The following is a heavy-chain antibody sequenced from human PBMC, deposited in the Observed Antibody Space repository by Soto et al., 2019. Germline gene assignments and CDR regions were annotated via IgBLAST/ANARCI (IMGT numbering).Heavy chain of an antibody. CDR3: ATYCSSTSCYPPDGMDV. Sequence: PXESLKISFKGSGYSFTSYWISWVRQIPGKGLEWMGRIDPSDSYTNYSPSFQGHVTISADKSISTAYLQWSSLKASDTAMYYCATYCSSTSCYPPDGMDVWGQGTTVTVSS. D-gene: IGHD2-2*01. J-gene: IGHJ6*02. V-gene: IGHV5-10-1*01. CDR2: IDPSDSYT. CDR1: GYSFTSYW.